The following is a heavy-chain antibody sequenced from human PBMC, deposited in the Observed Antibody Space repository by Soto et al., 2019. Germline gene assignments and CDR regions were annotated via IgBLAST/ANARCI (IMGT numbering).Heavy chain of an antibody. CDR2: IIPVIGVG. J-gene: IGHJ5*02. CDR1: GNTLNTDT. D-gene: IGHD4-17*01. Sequence: QVQLVQSGAEVKKPGSSVKVSCKPSGNTLNTDTITWLRQAPGQGLEWMGRIIPVIGVGTYAQKFQDRVTITADKCTTTVYMEVTSLTSEDTATYYCAIGRTGSNGDYGAWGQGTQVTVSP. CDR3: AIGRTGSNGDYGA. V-gene: IGHV1-69*02.